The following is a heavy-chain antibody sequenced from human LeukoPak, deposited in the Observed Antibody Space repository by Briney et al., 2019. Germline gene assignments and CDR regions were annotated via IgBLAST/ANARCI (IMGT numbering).Heavy chain of an antibody. V-gene: IGHV3-23*01. CDR3: ANEGGPLWCAESYFDY. D-gene: IGHD3-10*01. Sequence: GGSLRLSCAASGFTFSSYAMSWVRQAPGKGLEWVSAISGSGGSTYYADSVKGRFTISRDNSKNTLYLQMNSLRAEDTAVYYCANEGGPLWCAESYFDYWGQGTLVTVSS. CDR2: ISGSGGST. CDR1: GFTFSSYA. J-gene: IGHJ4*02.